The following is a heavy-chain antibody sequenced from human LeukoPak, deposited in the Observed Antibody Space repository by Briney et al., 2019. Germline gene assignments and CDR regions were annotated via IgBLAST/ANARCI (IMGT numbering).Heavy chain of an antibody. V-gene: IGHV4-38-2*01. Sequence: SETLSLTCAVSGYSISSGYYWGWIRQPPGKGQEWIGSIYHSGSTYYNPSLKSRVTISVDTSKNQFSLKLSSVTAADTAVYYCARMNVVVVAAADYWGQGTLVTVSP. J-gene: IGHJ4*02. CDR1: GYSISSGYY. CDR3: ARMNVVVVAAADY. CDR2: IYHSGST. D-gene: IGHD2-15*01.